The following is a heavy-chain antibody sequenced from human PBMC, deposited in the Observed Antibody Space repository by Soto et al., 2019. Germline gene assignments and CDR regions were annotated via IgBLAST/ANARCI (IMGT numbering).Heavy chain of an antibody. J-gene: IGHJ4*02. V-gene: IGHV4-38-2*02. CDR2: IYHSGST. CDR1: GYSISSGYY. D-gene: IGHD2-2*01. CDR3: ARDSSAFDY. Sequence: SETLSLTCTVSGYSISSGYYWGWIRQPPGKGLEWIGSIYHSGSTYYNPSLKSRVTISVDTSKNQFSLKLSSVTAADTAVYYCARDSSAFDYWGQGTLVTVSS.